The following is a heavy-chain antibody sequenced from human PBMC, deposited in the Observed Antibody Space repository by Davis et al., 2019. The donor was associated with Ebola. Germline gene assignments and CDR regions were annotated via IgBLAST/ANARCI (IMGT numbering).Heavy chain of an antibody. D-gene: IGHD1-26*01. J-gene: IGHJ4*03. CDR3: AKDLGRTSGSNE. Sequence: GESLKISCAASGLTFNNYAMTWVRQAPGKGLEWVSAISGDGTSTYCADSVKGRSTISRDNAKSTLFLQISSLRAEDTAVYYFAKDLGRTSGSNEWGQGTVVTVSS. CDR1: GLTFNNYA. CDR2: ISGDGTST. V-gene: IGHV3-23*01.